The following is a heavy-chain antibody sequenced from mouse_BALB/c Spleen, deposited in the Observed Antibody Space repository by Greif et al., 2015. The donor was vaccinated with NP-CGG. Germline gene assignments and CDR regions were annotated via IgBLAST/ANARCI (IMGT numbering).Heavy chain of an antibody. D-gene: IGHD2-4*01. V-gene: IGHV5-12-1*01. CDR1: GLAFSSYD. J-gene: IGHJ3*01. CDR2: ISSGGGST. CDR3: ARQYDYDAQAWFAY. Sequence: EVKVVESGGGLVKPGGSLKLSCAASGLAFSSYDMSWVRQTPEKRLEWVAYISSGGGSTYYPDTVKGRFTISRDNAKNTLYLQMSSLKSEDTAMYYCARQYDYDAQAWFAYWGQGTLVTVSA.